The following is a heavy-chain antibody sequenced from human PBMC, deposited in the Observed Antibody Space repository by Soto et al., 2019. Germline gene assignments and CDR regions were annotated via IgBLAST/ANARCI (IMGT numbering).Heavy chain of an antibody. Sequence: PSETLSLTCAVYGGSFSGYYWSWIRQPPGKGLEWIGEINHSGSTNYNPSLKSRVTISVDTSKNQFSLKLSSVTAADTAVYYCARVFPAAMVVRGGNWFDPWGQGTLVTVSS. J-gene: IGHJ5*02. CDR2: INHSGST. V-gene: IGHV4-34*01. CDR3: ARVFPAAMVVRGGNWFDP. D-gene: IGHD2-2*01. CDR1: GGSFSGYY.